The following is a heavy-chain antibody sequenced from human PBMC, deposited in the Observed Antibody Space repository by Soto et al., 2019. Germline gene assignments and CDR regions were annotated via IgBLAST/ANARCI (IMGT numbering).Heavy chain of an antibody. CDR3: ARSPRVIVAAKGTLDY. D-gene: IGHD5-12*01. V-gene: IGHV1-18*04. J-gene: IGHJ4*02. Sequence: VQLVQSGGEVKKPGASVKVSCKASGYTSTTFGITWVRQAPGQGLEWMGWISTSTGNTNYAQKLQDRVTLTTDTSTRTAYLELRSLTSDDTAVYYCARSPRVIVAAKGTLDYWGQGTLVTVSS. CDR1: GYTSTTFG. CDR2: ISTSTGNT.